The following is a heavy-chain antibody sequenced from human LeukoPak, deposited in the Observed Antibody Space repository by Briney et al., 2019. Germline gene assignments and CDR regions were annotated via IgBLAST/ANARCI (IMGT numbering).Heavy chain of an antibody. D-gene: IGHD1-26*01. CDR2: TRYDGSDK. CDR1: GFTFSSCD. CDR3: AKDEGVGASYFDY. Sequence: GGSLRLSCEASGFTFSSCDMHWVRQAPGKGLEWVAYTRYDGSDKYYIDSVKGRFTIARDNSKKTLYLQMTSLRPDDTAVYFCAKDEGVGASYFDYWGQGTLVAVSS. V-gene: IGHV3-30*02. J-gene: IGHJ4*02.